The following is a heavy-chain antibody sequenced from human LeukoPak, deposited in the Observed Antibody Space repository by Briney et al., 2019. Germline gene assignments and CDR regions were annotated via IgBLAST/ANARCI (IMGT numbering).Heavy chain of an antibody. Sequence: ASVTVSFKASGGTFSSNAISWVRQAPGQGLEWMGGIIPIFGTANYAQKFQGRVTITADESTSTAYMELSSLRSEDTAVYYCARKSGSSWFNWFDPWGQGTLVTVPS. V-gene: IGHV1-69*13. D-gene: IGHD6-13*01. CDR3: ARKSGSSWFNWFDP. CDR2: IIPIFGTA. J-gene: IGHJ5*02. CDR1: GGTFSSNA.